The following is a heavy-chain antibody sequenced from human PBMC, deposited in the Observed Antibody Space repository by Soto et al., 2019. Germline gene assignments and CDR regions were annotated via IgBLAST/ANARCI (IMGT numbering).Heavy chain of an antibody. CDR3: ARGQGSP. CDR2: ISAYSGNA. CDR1: GYTFRSYD. Sequence: QVQLVQSGGEVKKAGASVKVSCKASGYTFRSYDIIWVRQAPGQGLEWMGWISAYSGNAKYSQNLQGRVTLTTDTSTSTAFMALSSLRSDDKAVYYCARGQGSPWGQGTLVTVSS. V-gene: IGHV1-18*04. J-gene: IGHJ5*02.